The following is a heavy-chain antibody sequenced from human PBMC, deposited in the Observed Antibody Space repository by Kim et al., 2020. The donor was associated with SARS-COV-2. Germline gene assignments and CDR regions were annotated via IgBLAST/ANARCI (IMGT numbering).Heavy chain of an antibody. J-gene: IGHJ4*02. CDR3: ARLPYDYVWGSLNYFDY. V-gene: IGHV4-39*01. D-gene: IGHD3-16*01. Sequence: LKSRVTISVDTSKNQFSLKLSSVTAADTAVYYCARLPYDYVWGSLNYFDYWGQGTLVTVSS.